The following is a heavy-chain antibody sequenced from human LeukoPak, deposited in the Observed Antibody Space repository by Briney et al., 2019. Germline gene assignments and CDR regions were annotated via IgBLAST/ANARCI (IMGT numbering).Heavy chain of an antibody. D-gene: IGHD6-6*01. CDR1: GYTFTSYD. CDR3: ARGQGYSNSHHDY. Sequence: ASVKVSCKASGYTFTSYDINWVRQATGQGLEWMGWMNPDSGNTGYAQKFQGRVTMTRDTSISTAYMELSNLRSEDTAVYYCARGQGYSNSHHDYWGQGTLVTVSS. J-gene: IGHJ4*02. CDR2: MNPDSGNT. V-gene: IGHV1-8*01.